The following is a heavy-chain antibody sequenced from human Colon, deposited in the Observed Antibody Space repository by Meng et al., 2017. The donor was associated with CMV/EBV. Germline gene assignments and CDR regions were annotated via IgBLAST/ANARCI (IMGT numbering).Heavy chain of an antibody. CDR2: INPNSGGT. D-gene: IGHD3-22*01. CDR1: GYTFTGYY. V-gene: IGHV1-2*02. J-gene: IGHJ1*01. Sequence: QVQLGQSGAEWKKPGASVKVSCKASGYTFTGYYMHWVRQAPGQGLEWMGWINPNSGGTNYAQKFQGRVTMTRDTSISTAYMELSRLRSDDTAVYYCATVSSGYYLYFQHWGQGTLVTSPQ. CDR3: ATVSSGYYLYFQH.